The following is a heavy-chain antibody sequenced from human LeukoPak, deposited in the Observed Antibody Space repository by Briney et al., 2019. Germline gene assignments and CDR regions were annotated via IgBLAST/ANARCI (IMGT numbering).Heavy chain of an antibody. V-gene: IGHV3-74*01. CDR1: GFTFSSYW. CDR2: INSDGSST. Sequence: GGSLRLSCAASGFTFSSYWIHWVRQAPGKGLVWVSRINSDGSSTRYADSVKGRFTISRDSAKNTVYLQMNSLRAEDTAVYFCARYSSSWHAFDIWGQGTLVTVSS. D-gene: IGHD6-13*01. CDR3: ARYSSSWHAFDI. J-gene: IGHJ3*02.